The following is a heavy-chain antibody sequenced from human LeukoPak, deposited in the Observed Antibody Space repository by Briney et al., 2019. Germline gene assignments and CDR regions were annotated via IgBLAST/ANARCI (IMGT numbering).Heavy chain of an antibody. V-gene: IGHV3-30-3*01. J-gene: IGHJ4*02. CDR3: ARDPAYYDFWSGYYTTGDHFDY. CDR1: GFTFSSYA. Sequence: GRSLRLSCAASGFTFSSYAMHWVRQAPGKGLEWVVVISYDGSNKYYADSVKGRFTISRDNSKNTLYLQMNSLRAEDTAVYYCARDPAYYDFWSGYYTTGDHFDYWGQGTLVTVSS. D-gene: IGHD3-3*01. CDR2: ISYDGSNK.